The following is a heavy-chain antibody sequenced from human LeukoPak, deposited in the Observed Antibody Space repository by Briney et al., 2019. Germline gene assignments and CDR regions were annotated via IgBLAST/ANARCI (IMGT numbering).Heavy chain of an antibody. Sequence: GGSLRLSCAASGFTFSDYYVSWIRQAPGKGLEWVSYISSSGSTIYYADSVKGRFTISRDNAKNSLYLQMNSLRAEDTAVYYCARPTKPYYYYYGMDVWGQGTTVTVSS. J-gene: IGHJ6*02. CDR2: ISSSGSTI. CDR3: ARPTKPYYYYYGMDV. CDR1: GFTFSDYY. D-gene: IGHD1-1*01. V-gene: IGHV3-11*01.